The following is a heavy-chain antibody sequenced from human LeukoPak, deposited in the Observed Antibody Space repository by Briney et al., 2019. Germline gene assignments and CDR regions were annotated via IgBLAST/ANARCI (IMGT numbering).Heavy chain of an antibody. V-gene: IGHV4-38-2*02. CDR3: ARGGGRGGYYFDY. D-gene: IGHD3-22*01. J-gene: IGHJ4*02. CDR1: DYSIINDYY. CDR2: IYHRGST. Sequence: SETLSLTCSVSDYSIINDYYWGRMRQAPGKGLEWIGSIYHRGSTFYNPSLKSRLNILLDTSKNQFSLNVMSVTAADTAVYYCARGGGRGGYYFDYWGQGTLVTVSS.